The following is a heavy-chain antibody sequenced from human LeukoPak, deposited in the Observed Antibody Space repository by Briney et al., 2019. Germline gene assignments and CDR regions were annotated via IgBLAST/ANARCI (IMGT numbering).Heavy chain of an antibody. Sequence: GGSLRLSCAASGFTFSSYGMHWVRQAPGKGLEWVAVISYDGSNKYYADSVKGRFTISRDNSKNTVNLQMNSLRVEDTAVYYCATEIDYWGQGTLVTVSS. V-gene: IGHV3-30*03. J-gene: IGHJ4*02. CDR3: ATEIDY. CDR2: ISYDGSNK. CDR1: GFTFSSYG.